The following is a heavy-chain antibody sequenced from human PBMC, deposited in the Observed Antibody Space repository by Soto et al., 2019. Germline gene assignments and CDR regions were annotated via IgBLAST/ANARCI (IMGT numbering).Heavy chain of an antibody. CDR1: GYTFTSYG. V-gene: IGHV1-18*01. CDR2: ISAYNGNT. Sequence: ASVKVSCKASGYTFTSYGISWVRQAPGQGLEWMGWISAYNGNTNYAQKLQGRVTMTTDTSTSTAYMELRSLRSDDTAVYYCARDTNIIVVVAANWFGPWGQGTLVSVYS. CDR3: ARDTNIIVVVAANWFGP. D-gene: IGHD2-15*01. J-gene: IGHJ5*02.